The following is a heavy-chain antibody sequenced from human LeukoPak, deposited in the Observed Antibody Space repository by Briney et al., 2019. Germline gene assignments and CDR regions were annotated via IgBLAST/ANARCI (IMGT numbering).Heavy chain of an antibody. J-gene: IGHJ4*02. CDR1: GGSITNY. CDR3: ARGKEVITMLRGLKPGYYFDY. CDR2: IHYSGST. D-gene: IGHD3-10*01. V-gene: IGHV4-59*01. Sequence: SETLSLTCTVSGGSITNYWSWIRQPPGKGLEWIGYIHYSGSTKYKSSLKSRVTISVDTSKNQFSLKLNSVTAADTAVYYCARGKEVITMLRGLKPGYYFDYWGQGTLVTVSS.